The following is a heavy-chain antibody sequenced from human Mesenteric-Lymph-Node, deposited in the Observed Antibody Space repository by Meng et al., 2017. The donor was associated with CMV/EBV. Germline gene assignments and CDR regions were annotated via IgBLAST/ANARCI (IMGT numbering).Heavy chain of an antibody. CDR3: ARTHSSDWRPDHFDY. D-gene: IGHD3-22*01. CDR1: EFTFSSYD. J-gene: IGHJ4*02. CDR2: ISGSSGFI. Sequence: GGSLRLSCAASEFTFSSYDMNWVRQAPGKGLEWVSSISGSSGFIYYADSVQGRFTISRDNAKNSLYLQMNSLRAEDTAVYYCARTHSSDWRPDHFDYWGQGTLVTVSS. V-gene: IGHV3-21*01.